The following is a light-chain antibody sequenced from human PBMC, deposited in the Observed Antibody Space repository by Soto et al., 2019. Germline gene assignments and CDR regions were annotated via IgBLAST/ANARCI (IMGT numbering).Light chain of an antibody. V-gene: IGLV2-23*02. J-gene: IGLJ2*01. Sequence: QSALTQPASVSGSPVQSITISCTGTSSDVGSYNLVSWYQQHPGKAPKLMIYEVSKRPSGVSNRFSGSKSGNTASLTISGLQAEDEADYYCCSYAGSSTSFGGGTKLTVL. CDR3: CSYAGSSTS. CDR1: SSDVGSYNL. CDR2: EVS.